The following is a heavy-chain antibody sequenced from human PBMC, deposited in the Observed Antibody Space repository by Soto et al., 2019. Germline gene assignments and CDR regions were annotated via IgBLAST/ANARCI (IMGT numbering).Heavy chain of an antibody. Sequence: PSETLSLTCTVSGGSISSSSYYWGWIRQPPGKGLEWIGSIYYSGSTYYNPSLKSRVTISVDTSKNQFSLKLSSVTAADTAVYYCARFRECSGGSCYGDFDYWGQGTLVTVSS. J-gene: IGHJ4*02. CDR1: GGSISSSSYY. V-gene: IGHV4-39*01. CDR2: IYYSGST. CDR3: ARFRECSGGSCYGDFDY. D-gene: IGHD2-15*01.